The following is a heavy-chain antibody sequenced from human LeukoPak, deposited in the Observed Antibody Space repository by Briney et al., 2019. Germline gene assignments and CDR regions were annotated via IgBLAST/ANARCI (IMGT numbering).Heavy chain of an antibody. J-gene: IGHJ4*02. Sequence: ASVKVSCKASGYTFINTWMHWVRQAPGQGLEWVGLINPTGTTTLYAQKFQGRVTLTRDMSTSTDYMELRSLKSEDTAVYYCSRSGRGTYYYFDLWGLGTLVTVSS. CDR1: GYTFINTW. D-gene: IGHD5-12*01. CDR3: SRSGRGTYYYFDL. V-gene: IGHV1-46*01. CDR2: INPTGTTT.